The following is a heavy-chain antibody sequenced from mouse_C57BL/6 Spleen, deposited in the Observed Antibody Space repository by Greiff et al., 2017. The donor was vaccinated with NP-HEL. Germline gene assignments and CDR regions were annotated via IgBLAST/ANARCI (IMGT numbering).Heavy chain of an antibody. D-gene: IGHD1-1*01. V-gene: IGHV5-6*01. J-gene: IGHJ4*01. Sequence: VQLKESGGDLVKPGGSLKLSCAASGFTFSSYGMSWVRQTPDKRLEWVATISSGGSYTYYPDSVKGRFTISRDNANNTLYLQMSSLKSEDTAMYYCAKRYGSSSYAMDYWGQGTSVTGAS. CDR3: AKRYGSSSYAMDY. CDR2: ISSGGSYT. CDR1: GFTFSSYG.